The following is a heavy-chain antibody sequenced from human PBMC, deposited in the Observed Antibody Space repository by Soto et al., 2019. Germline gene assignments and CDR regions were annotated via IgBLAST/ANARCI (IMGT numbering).Heavy chain of an antibody. CDR2: IWYDGSNK. D-gene: IGHD4-17*01. CDR1: GFTFSSYG. V-gene: IGHV3-33*01. CDR3: ARFHDYGDPAADY. J-gene: IGHJ4*02. Sequence: QVQLVESGGGVVQPGRSLRLSCAASGFTFSSYGMHWVRQAPGKGLEWVAVIWYDGSNKYYADSVKGRFTISRDNSKNTLYVQMNSLRAEDTAVYYCARFHDYGDPAADYWGQGTLVTVSS.